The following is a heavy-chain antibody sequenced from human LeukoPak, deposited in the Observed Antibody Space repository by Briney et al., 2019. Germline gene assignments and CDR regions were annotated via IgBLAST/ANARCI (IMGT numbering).Heavy chain of an antibody. Sequence: SETLSLTCTVSGGSINSGNYYWTWIRQPAGKGLEWIDRIYTSGSTNYNPSLKSRVTISVDTSKNQFSLKLNSVTAADTAVYYCAREGYSSSWYSRYYSFDYWGQGTLVTVSS. CDR1: GGSINSGNYY. CDR3: AREGYSSSWYSRYYSFDY. D-gene: IGHD6-13*01. J-gene: IGHJ4*02. V-gene: IGHV4-61*02. CDR2: IYTSGST.